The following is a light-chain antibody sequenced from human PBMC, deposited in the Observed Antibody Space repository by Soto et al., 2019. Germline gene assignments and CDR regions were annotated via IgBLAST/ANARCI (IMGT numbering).Light chain of an antibody. J-gene: IGKJ5*01. CDR3: QHYKNWSIT. Sequence: EIVMTQSPATLSVSPGERATLSCRASQSVYNNLAWYQQKPGQPPRLLIYSASTRATGIPARFSGSGSGTEFTLTISSLQSEDFAVYYCQHYKNWSITFGQGTRLEIK. V-gene: IGKV3-15*01. CDR1: QSVYNN. CDR2: SAS.